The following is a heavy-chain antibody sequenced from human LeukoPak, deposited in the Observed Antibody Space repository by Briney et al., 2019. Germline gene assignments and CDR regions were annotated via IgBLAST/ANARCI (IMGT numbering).Heavy chain of an antibody. J-gene: IGHJ4*02. Sequence: GGSLRLSCAASGFTFSSYGMHWVRQAPGKGLEWVTFIRYDGSHAYYADSVRGRFTISRDNSMDTLYLQMNSLRPEDTAVYYCAKGPTLLTFDYCGQGALVTVSS. D-gene: IGHD1-1*01. CDR1: GFTFSSYG. V-gene: IGHV3-30*02. CDR3: AKGPTLLTFDY. CDR2: IRYDGSHA.